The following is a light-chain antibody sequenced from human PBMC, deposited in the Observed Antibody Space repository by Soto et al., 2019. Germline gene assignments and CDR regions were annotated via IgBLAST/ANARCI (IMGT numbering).Light chain of an antibody. CDR2: GAS. J-gene: IGKJ2*01. CDR3: QQYGSSPLYT. V-gene: IGKV3-20*01. CDR1: QSVSSSY. Sequence: EIVLTQSPGTLSLSPGERATLSCRASQSVSSSYLAWYQQKPGQAPRLLIYGASSSATGIPDRCSGSGSGRDFTLTISRLEPEDFAVYYCQQYGSSPLYTFGQGTKLEIK.